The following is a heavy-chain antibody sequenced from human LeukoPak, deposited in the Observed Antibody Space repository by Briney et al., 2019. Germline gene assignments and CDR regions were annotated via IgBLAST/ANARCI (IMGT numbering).Heavy chain of an antibody. Sequence: ASVKVSCKASGYTFTSYYMHWVRQAPGQGLEWMGIINPSGGSTSYAQKFQGRATMTRDTSTSTVYMELSSLRSEDTAVYYCAREDRITIFGVVITPDYYYGMDVWGQGTTVTVSS. V-gene: IGHV1-46*01. CDR1: GYTFTSYY. D-gene: IGHD3-3*01. CDR3: AREDRITIFGVVITPDYYYGMDV. J-gene: IGHJ6*02. CDR2: INPSGGST.